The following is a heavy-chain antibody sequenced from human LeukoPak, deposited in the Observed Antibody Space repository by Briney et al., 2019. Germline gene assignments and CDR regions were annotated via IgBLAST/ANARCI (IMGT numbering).Heavy chain of an antibody. Sequence: ASVKVSCKASGYTFTGYYMHWVRQAPGQGLEWMGWINPNSGGTNYAQKFQGRVTMTRDTSISTAYMELSRLRSDDTAVYYCARGGDIVVVPAAPADYWGQGTLVTVSS. V-gene: IGHV1-2*02. CDR1: GYTFTGYY. D-gene: IGHD2-2*01. CDR3: ARGGDIVVVPAAPADY. CDR2: INPNSGGT. J-gene: IGHJ4*02.